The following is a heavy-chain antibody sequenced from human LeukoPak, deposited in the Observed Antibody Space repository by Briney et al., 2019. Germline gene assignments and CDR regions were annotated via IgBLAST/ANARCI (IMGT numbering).Heavy chain of an antibody. D-gene: IGHD3-3*01. CDR1: GYSISSGYY. CDR2: IYHSGST. Sequence: SETLSLTCAVSGYSISSGYYWGWIRQPPGKGLEWIGSIYHSGSTYYNPSLKSQGTISEDTSKSQFSLKLSSVTAADTAVYYCARQDITIFGVVITAHFDYWGQGTLVTVSS. CDR3: ARQDITIFGVVITAHFDY. V-gene: IGHV4-38-2*01. J-gene: IGHJ4*02.